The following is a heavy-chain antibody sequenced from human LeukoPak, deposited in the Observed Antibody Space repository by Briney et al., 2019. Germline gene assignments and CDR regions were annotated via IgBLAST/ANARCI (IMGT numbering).Heavy chain of an antibody. CDR3: AKPRYYDSSGYYTRPYYFDY. J-gene: IGHJ4*02. CDR2: ISGSGGST. D-gene: IGHD3-22*01. V-gene: IGHV3-23*01. CDR1: GFTFSSYA. Sequence: GGSLRLSCAASGFTFSSYAMSWVRQAPGKGLEWVSAISGSGGSTYYADSVKGRFTISRDNSKNTLYLQVNSLRAEDTAVYYCAKPRYYDSSGYYTRPYYFDYWGQGTLVTVSS.